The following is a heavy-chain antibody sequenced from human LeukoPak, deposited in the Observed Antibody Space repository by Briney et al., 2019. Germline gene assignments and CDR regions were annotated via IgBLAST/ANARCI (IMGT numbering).Heavy chain of an antibody. Sequence: PSETLSLTCTVSGGSISGYYWSWIRQPPGKGLEWIGYIYYSGSTNYNPSLKSRVTISVDTSKNQFSLKLSSVTAADTAVYYCATYYYDSSGYYYREWGQGTLVTVSS. D-gene: IGHD3-22*01. V-gene: IGHV4-59*01. J-gene: IGHJ4*02. CDR3: ATYYYDSSGYYYRE. CDR2: IYYSGST. CDR1: GGSISGYY.